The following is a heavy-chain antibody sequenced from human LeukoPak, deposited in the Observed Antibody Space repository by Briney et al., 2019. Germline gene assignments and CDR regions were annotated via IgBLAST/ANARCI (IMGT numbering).Heavy chain of an antibody. CDR2: INHSGST. J-gene: IGHJ4*02. Sequence: SETLSLTCAVYGGSFSGYYWSWIRQPPGKGLEWIGEINHSGSTNYNPSLKSRVTISVDTSKNQFSLKLSSVTAADTAVYYCAIGIAAAGPFDYWGQGTLVTVSA. V-gene: IGHV4-34*01. CDR3: AIGIAAAGPFDY. D-gene: IGHD6-13*01. CDR1: GGSFSGYY.